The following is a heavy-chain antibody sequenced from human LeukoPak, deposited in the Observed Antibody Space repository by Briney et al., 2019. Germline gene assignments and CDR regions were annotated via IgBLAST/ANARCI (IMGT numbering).Heavy chain of an antibody. CDR2: ITGGGRT. CDR3: ARDPNGDYIGAFDF. V-gene: IGHV3-23*01. J-gene: IGHJ3*01. D-gene: IGHD4-17*01. CDR1: GFTFNNYA. Sequence: PGGSLRLSCAASGFTFNNYAVMWVRQAQGQGLELVSAITGGGRTYYADSVKGRFTISRDNSKNTLYLQMNRLRAEDTARYFCARDPNGDYIGAFDFLGQGTVVTVSS.